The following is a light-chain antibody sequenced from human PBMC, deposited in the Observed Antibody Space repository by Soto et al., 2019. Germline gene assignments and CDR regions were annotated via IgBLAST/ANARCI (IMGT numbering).Light chain of an antibody. J-gene: IGLJ3*02. V-gene: IGLV1-47*01. CDR3: GTWDDNVSGPV. Sequence: QSVLAQPPSASGTPGQRVTISCSGGSSNIGSNDIHWYQHLPGTAPKLLIYRNNQRPSGVPDRFSGSKSGTSASLTISALRSEDEADYYCGTWDDNVSGPVFGGGTKLTVL. CDR2: RNN. CDR1: SSNIGSND.